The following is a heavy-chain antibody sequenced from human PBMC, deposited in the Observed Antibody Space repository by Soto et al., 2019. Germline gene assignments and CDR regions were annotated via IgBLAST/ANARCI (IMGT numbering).Heavy chain of an antibody. Sequence: GGSLRLSCAASGFTFSSYGMHWVRQAPGKGLEWVAIMSYDGSNKNYADSVKGRFTISRDNSKNTLYLQMNSLRAEDTAVYFCAKDLFYGNYAGDAFDIWGQGTMVTVSS. CDR1: GFTFSSYG. CDR3: AKDLFYGNYAGDAFDI. J-gene: IGHJ3*02. D-gene: IGHD4-17*01. V-gene: IGHV3-30*18. CDR2: MSYDGSNK.